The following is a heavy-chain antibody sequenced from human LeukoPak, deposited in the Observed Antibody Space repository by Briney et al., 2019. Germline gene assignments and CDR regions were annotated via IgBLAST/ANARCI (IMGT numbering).Heavy chain of an antibody. Sequence: PGGSLRLSCAASGFTFGGYYMHWVRRTPGKGLVWVSRINGDGNSTIYADSVKGRFTISRDNAKNTLYLQMNSLRAEDTAVYYCARDWRVDYWGQGTLVTVSS. CDR1: GFTFGGYY. V-gene: IGHV3-74*01. CDR3: ARDWRVDY. CDR2: INGDGNST. J-gene: IGHJ4*02.